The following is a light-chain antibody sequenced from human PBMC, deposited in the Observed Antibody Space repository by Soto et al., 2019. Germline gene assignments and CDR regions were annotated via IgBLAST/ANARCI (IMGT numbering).Light chain of an antibody. J-gene: IGKJ5*01. CDR2: GAS. CDR1: QSVGSNY. Sequence: EIVLTQSPGTLSLSPGERATLYCRASQSVGSNYLAWYQQKPGQAPRLLIYGASSRATGIPDRFSGSGSGTDFTLTISRLEPEDFAVYYCQQYGSSPPYTFGQGTRLEIK. V-gene: IGKV3-20*01. CDR3: QQYGSSPPYT.